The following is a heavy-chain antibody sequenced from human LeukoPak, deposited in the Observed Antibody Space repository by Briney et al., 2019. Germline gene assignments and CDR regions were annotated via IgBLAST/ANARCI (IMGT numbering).Heavy chain of an antibody. J-gene: IGHJ4*02. CDR3: AKALTVAKVTYYDFWSGYYEPFFDY. CDR2: ISGSGGST. CDR1: GFTFSSYA. Sequence: GGSLRLSCAASGFTFSSYAMSWVRQAPGKGLEWVSAISGSGGSTYYADSVKGRFTISRDNSKNTLYLQMNSLRAEDTAVYYCAKALTVAKVTYYDFWSGYYEPFFDYWGQGTLVTVSS. D-gene: IGHD3-3*01. V-gene: IGHV3-23*01.